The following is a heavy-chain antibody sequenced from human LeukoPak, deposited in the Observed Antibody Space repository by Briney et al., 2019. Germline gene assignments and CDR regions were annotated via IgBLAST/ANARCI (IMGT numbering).Heavy chain of an antibody. CDR2: INHSGST. CDR3: ARGPIAAAGTRPAKNYYMDV. Sequence: SETLSPTCAVYGGSFSGYYWSWIRQPPGKGLEWIGEINHSGSTNYNPSLKSRVTISVDTSKNQFSLKLSSVTAADTAVYYCARGPIAAAGTRPAKNYYMDVWGKGTTVTVSS. D-gene: IGHD6-13*01. CDR1: GGSFSGYY. V-gene: IGHV4-34*01. J-gene: IGHJ6*03.